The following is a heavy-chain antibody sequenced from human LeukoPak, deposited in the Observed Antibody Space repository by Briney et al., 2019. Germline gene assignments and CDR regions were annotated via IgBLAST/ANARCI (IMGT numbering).Heavy chain of an antibody. D-gene: IGHD3-16*01. Sequence: GRSLRLSCAASGLTLSTHVMHWVRQAPGKGLEWVAAVSYAGNNDFYADSVKGRFTISRDNSKNTLFLQMNSLRAEDTAVYYCARAGFGFGRFFDYWGQGTLVTVSS. CDR2: VSYAGNND. J-gene: IGHJ4*02. CDR3: ARAGFGFGRFFDY. V-gene: IGHV3-30-3*01. CDR1: GLTLSTHV.